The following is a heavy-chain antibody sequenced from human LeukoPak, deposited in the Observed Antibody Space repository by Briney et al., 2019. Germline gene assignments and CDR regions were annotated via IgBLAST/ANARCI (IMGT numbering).Heavy chain of an antibody. CDR1: GYTFTSYA. Sequence: ASVKVSCKASGYTFTSYAMHWVRQAPGQRLEWMGWISAGNGNTKYSQKFQGRVTITRDTSASTAYMELSSLRSEDTAVYYSARVGGINGGYYFDYWGQGTLVTVSS. J-gene: IGHJ4*02. D-gene: IGHD1-26*01. CDR2: ISAGNGNT. V-gene: IGHV1-3*01. CDR3: ARVGGINGGYYFDY.